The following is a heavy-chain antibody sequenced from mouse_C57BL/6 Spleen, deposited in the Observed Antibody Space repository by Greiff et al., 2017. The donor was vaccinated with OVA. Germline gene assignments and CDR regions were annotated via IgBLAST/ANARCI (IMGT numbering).Heavy chain of an antibody. D-gene: IGHD2-5*01. CDR2: IDPNSGGT. CDR3: ARERRVDYSNPFAY. V-gene: IGHV1-72*01. Sequence: QVQLQQPGAELVKPGASVKLSCTASGYTFTSYWMHWVKQRPGRGLEWIGRIDPNSGGTKYNEKFKSKATLTVAKPSSTAYMQLSSLTSEDSAVDYCARERRVDYSNPFAYWGQGTLVTVSA. J-gene: IGHJ3*01. CDR1: GYTFTSYW.